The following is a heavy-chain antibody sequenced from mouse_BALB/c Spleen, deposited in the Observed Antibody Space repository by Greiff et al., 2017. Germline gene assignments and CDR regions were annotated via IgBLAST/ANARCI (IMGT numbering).Heavy chain of an antibody. CDR2: ISSGGSYT. D-gene: IGHD1-1*01. J-gene: IGHJ1*01. CDR1: GFTFSSYA. Sequence: EVKLMESGGGLVKPGGSLKLSCAASGFTFSSYAMSWVRQSPEKRLEWVAEISSGGSYTYYPDTVTGRFTISRDNAKNTLYLEMSSLRSEDTAMYYCARITTVVSRYFDVWGAGTTVTVSS. CDR3: ARITTVVSRYFDV. V-gene: IGHV5-9-4*01.